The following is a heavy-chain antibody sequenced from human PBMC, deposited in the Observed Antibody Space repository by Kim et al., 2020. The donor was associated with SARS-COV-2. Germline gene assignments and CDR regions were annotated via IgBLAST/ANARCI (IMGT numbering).Heavy chain of an antibody. CDR3: ARDFVSRIDHYGMDV. J-gene: IGHJ6*02. CDR2: ISPSGDAT. Sequence: GGSLRLSCAASGFTFTTYAMSWARQAPGKGLQWVSTISPSGDATYYIDSVKGRFTISRDDSKNTLYLHMYSLRAEDTAIYYCARDFVSRIDHYGMDVWGQGTTVTVS. V-gene: IGHV3-23*01. CDR1: GFTFTTYA. D-gene: IGHD3-16*02.